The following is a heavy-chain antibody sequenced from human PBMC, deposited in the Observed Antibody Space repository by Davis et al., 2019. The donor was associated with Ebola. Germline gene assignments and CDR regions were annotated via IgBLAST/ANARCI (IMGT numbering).Heavy chain of an antibody. V-gene: IGHV4-34*01. CDR3: ARGQGLFRERLDV. CDR2: INHIGGT. Sequence: PSETLSLTCAVYGVSFTGYYWSWIRQSPEKGLEWIGEINHIGGTNYNPSLKGRVTISIDTSKSQFSLTLNSVTAADTAKYYCARGQGLFRERLDVWGQGTTVTVSS. D-gene: IGHD3-10*02. J-gene: IGHJ6*02. CDR1: GVSFTGYY.